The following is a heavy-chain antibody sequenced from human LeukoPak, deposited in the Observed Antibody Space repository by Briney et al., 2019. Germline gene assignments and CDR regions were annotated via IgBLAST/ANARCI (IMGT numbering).Heavy chain of an antibody. CDR3: ARDGSGLAVRGWFDF. Sequence: GGSLRLSCVASGFTFNKYGVHWVRQAPGKGLEWVAVIWYDGRNEYYADSVKGRLAISRDNDKNTENLQVNSLRAEDTAVYYCARDGSGLAVRGWFDFWGQGTLVTVSS. J-gene: IGHJ5*01. CDR2: IWYDGRNE. D-gene: IGHD3-10*01. V-gene: IGHV3-33*01. CDR1: GFTFNKYG.